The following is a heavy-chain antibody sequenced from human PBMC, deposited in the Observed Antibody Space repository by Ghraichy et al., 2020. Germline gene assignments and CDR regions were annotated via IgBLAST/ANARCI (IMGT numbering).Heavy chain of an antibody. V-gene: IGHV3-23*01. CDR2: IGGTGGRT. CDR1: GFTFSRYA. CDR3: AKLGDTKGYYSFDY. Sequence: LSLTCAASGFTFSRYAMSWVRQAPGKGLEWVSTIGGTGGRTYYADSVKGRFTISRDDSKNTLYLQMNSLRAEDTAVHYCAKLGDTKGYYSFDYWGQGTLVTVSS. J-gene: IGHJ4*02. D-gene: IGHD3-3*01.